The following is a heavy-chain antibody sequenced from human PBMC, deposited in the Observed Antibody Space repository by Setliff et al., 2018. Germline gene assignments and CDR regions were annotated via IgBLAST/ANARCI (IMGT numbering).Heavy chain of an antibody. Sequence: GGSLRLSCAASGFTFSSYWMSWVRQAPGKGLEWVANIKQDGSEKYYVDSVKGRFTISRDNSKNTLYLQMNSLRAEDTAVYYCAKDLFILNTIVVMGGFWGQGTLVTVSS. CDR1: GFTFSSYW. V-gene: IGHV3-7*03. CDR3: AKDLFILNTIVVMGGF. CDR2: IKQDGSEK. D-gene: IGHD2-21*01. J-gene: IGHJ4*02.